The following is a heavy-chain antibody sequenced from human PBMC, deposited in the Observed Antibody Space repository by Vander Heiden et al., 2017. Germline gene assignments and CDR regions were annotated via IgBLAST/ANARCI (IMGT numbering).Heavy chain of an antibody. D-gene: IGHD6-19*01. J-gene: IGHJ4*02. CDR2: IIPIFGTA. Sequence: QVQLVQSGDEVKKPGSRVKVSCKASGSTFISYAISWARQAPGQGLEWMGGIIPIFGTANYAQKFQGRVTITADESTSTAYMELSSLRSEDTAVYYCARRYSSGWYYFDYWGQGTLVTVSS. CDR1: GSTFISYA. CDR3: ARRYSSGWYYFDY. V-gene: IGHV1-69*01.